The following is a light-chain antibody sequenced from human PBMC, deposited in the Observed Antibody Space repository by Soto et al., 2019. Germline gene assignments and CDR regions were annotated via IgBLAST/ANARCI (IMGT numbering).Light chain of an antibody. CDR2: DVS. J-gene: IGLJ2*01. V-gene: IGLV2-14*01. CDR1: SSDVGAYNY. Sequence: QSALTQPVSVSGSPGQSITISCTGTSSDVGAYNYVSWYQQYPGKAPKVIIYDVSNRPSGVSNRFSGSKSGNTASLTISGLQAEDEADYYCCSYTTSSTVVFGGGTKLTVL. CDR3: CSYTTSSTVV.